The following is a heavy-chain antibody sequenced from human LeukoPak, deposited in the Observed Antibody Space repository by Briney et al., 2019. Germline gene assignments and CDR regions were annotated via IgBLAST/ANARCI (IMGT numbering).Heavy chain of an antibody. J-gene: IGHJ4*02. CDR3: AREMGYYDSSGYYY. V-gene: IGHV3-48*03. CDR2: ISSSGSLI. D-gene: IGHD3-22*01. CDR1: GFTFSSYE. Sequence: PGGSLRLSCAASGFTFSSYEMNWVRQAPGKGLEWVSYISSSGSLIYYADSVKGRFTISRDNAKNSLYLQVNSLRAEDTAVYYCAREMGYYDSSGYYYWGQGTLVTVSS.